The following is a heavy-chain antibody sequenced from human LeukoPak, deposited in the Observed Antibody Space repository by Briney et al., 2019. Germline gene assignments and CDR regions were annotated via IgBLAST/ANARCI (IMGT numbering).Heavy chain of an antibody. CDR3: ATVAVAARYFDY. Sequence: PGGSLRLSCAASGFTFSSYAMSWVRQAPGKGLEWVSAISGSGGSTYYADSVKGRFTISRDTSKHTLYLQMNSLRAEDTAVYYCATVAVAARYFDYWGQGTLVTVSS. D-gene: IGHD6-19*01. CDR2: ISGSGGST. CDR1: GFTFSSYA. J-gene: IGHJ4*02. V-gene: IGHV3-23*01.